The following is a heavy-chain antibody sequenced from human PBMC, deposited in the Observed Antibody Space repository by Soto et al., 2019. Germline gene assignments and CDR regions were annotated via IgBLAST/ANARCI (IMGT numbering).Heavy chain of an antibody. CDR3: ARDKITGLFDY. CDR1: GDSIRSDKW. V-gene: IGHV4-4*02. Sequence: PSETLSLTCAVSGDSIRSDKWWSWVRQPPGKGLEWIGEINHSGSTNYNPSLKSRVTISVDTSKNQFSLKLTSVTAADTAVYYCARDKITGLFDYWGQGTLVTVSS. J-gene: IGHJ4*02. D-gene: IGHD2-8*02. CDR2: INHSGST.